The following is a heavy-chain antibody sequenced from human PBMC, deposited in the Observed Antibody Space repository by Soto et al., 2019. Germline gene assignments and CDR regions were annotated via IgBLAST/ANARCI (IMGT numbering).Heavy chain of an antibody. CDR2: ISAYNGNT. CDR1: GYTFTSYG. D-gene: IGHD6-19*01. CDR3: ARDPHPGAAVAGNNWFDP. J-gene: IGHJ5*02. V-gene: IGHV1-18*04. Sequence: ASVKVSCKASGYTFTSYGISWVRQAPGQGLEWMGWISAYNGNTNYAQKLQGRVTMTTDTSTSTAYMELRSLRSDDTAVYYCARDPHPGAAVAGNNWFDPWGQGTLVTVS.